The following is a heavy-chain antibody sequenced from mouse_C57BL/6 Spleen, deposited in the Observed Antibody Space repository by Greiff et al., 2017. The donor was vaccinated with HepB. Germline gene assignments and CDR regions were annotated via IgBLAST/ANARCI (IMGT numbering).Heavy chain of an antibody. V-gene: IGHV1-26*01. J-gene: IGHJ1*03. Sequence: EVQLQQSGPELVKPGASVKISCKASGYTFIDYYMTWVKRSQGNSLDCIGDINPNNGGTSYNQKFKGKATLTVDKSSSTASMELRSLTSEDSAVYYCARGRRDFDVWGTGTTVTFS. CDR3: ARGRRDFDV. CDR2: INPNNGGT. D-gene: IGHD2-12*01. CDR1: GYTFIDYY.